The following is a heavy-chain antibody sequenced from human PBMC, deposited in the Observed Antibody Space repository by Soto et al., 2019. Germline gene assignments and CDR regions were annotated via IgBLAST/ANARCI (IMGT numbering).Heavy chain of an antibody. CDR1: GYTFTSYG. Sequence: ASVKVSCKXSGYTFTSYGISWVRQAPGQGLEWMGWISAYNGNTNYAQKLQGRVTMTTDTSTSTAYMELRSLRSDDTAVYYCARVGHSAIPPYYYDSSGPFDYWGQGTLVTVSS. V-gene: IGHV1-18*01. CDR2: ISAYNGNT. D-gene: IGHD3-22*01. CDR3: ARVGHSAIPPYYYDSSGPFDY. J-gene: IGHJ4*02.